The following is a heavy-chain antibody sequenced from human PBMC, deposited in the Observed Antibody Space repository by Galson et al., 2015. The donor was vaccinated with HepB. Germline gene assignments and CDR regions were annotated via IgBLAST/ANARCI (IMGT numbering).Heavy chain of an antibody. V-gene: IGHV1-3*01. CDR1: GYTFTNNV. CDR3: ARAPEMAYSSSSSEYFQH. D-gene: IGHD6-13*01. Sequence: SVKVSCKASGYTFTNNVMHWVRQAPGQRLEWMGWINAGNGNTNYAQKLQGRVTMTTDTSTSTAYMELRSLRSDDTAVYYCARAPEMAYSSSSSEYFQHWGQGTLVTVSS. J-gene: IGHJ1*01. CDR2: INAGNGNT.